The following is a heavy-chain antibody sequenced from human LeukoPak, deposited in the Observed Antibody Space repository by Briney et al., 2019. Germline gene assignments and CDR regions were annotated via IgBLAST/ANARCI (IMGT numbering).Heavy chain of an antibody. Sequence: ASVKVSCKASGYTFTSYDINWVRQATGQGLEWMGWMNPNSGGTNYAQKLQGRVTMTTDTSTSTAYMELRSLRSDDTAVYYCARDTVVGATPSFDYWGQGTLVTVSS. D-gene: IGHD1-26*01. CDR3: ARDTVVGATPSFDY. J-gene: IGHJ4*02. CDR2: MNPNSGGT. CDR1: GYTFTSYD. V-gene: IGHV1-18*01.